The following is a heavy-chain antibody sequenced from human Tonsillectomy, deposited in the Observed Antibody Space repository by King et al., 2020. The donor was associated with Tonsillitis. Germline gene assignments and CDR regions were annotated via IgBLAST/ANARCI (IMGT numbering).Heavy chain of an antibody. J-gene: IGHJ4*02. CDR3: ARGRSIYYYDSSGIYYFDF. V-gene: IGHV3-21*01. Sequence: VQLVESGGGLVKPGGSLRLSCAASGFTFSSYSMNWVRQAPGKGLEWVSFISSTSSYIYYADSVKGRFTISRDSANNSLFLQMNSLRAEDTAVYYCARGRSIYYYDSSGIYYFDFWGQGTLVTVSS. D-gene: IGHD3-22*01. CDR1: GFTFSSYS. CDR2: ISSTSSYI.